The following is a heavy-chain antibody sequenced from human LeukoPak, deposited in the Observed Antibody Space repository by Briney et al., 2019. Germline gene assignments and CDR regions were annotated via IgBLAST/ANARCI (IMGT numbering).Heavy chain of an antibody. CDR3: ALGEGEWESRNY. CDR2: ISAYTGKT. Sequence: ASVKVSCQTSGYPFSNYGIMWVRQAPGHGLEWMGWISAYTGKTKYVEKYEGRVTFTTDSSTNTAYMEMRRLTIEDTAVYYCALGEGEWESRNYWGQGTQVIVSS. D-gene: IGHD1-26*01. J-gene: IGHJ4*02. CDR1: GYPFSNYG. V-gene: IGHV1-18*01.